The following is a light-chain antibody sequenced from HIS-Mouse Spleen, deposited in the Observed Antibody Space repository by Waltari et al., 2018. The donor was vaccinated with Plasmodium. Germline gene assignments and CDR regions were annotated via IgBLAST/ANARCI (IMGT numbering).Light chain of an antibody. V-gene: IGLV3-9*01. CDR3: QVWDSSTVV. J-gene: IGLJ2*01. Sequence: SYELTQPLSVSVALGQTARITCGGNNIGSKNVPWYQQKPGQAPVLVIYRDSNRPSGRPGRSAGANSGNTATLTISRAQAGDEADYYCQVWDSSTVVFGGGTKLTVL. CDR1: NIGSKN. CDR2: RDS.